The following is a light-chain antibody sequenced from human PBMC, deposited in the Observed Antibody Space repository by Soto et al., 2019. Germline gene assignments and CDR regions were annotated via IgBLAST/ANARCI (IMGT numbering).Light chain of an antibody. CDR1: SSDIGTYNL. V-gene: IGLV2-23*01. CDR3: CAYAGYSTFV. J-gene: IGLJ1*01. Sequence: QSVLIQPASVSGSPGQSITISCIGTSSDIGTYNLVSWYQHHPGKAPKLIIYEGSKRSSGYSNRFSGSQSGNTAPLTISGLQAEDEADYYCCAYAGYSTFVFGTGTKVTVL. CDR2: EGS.